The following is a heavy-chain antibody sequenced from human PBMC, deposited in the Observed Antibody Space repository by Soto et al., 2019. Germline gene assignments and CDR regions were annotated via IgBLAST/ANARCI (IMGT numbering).Heavy chain of an antibody. Sequence: EVQLLESGGGLVLPGGALRLSCAGSGFTPTTTPLSWVRQPPGKGLEWVTTISGTASRTYYVDSVKGRFFISRDNSKNTVTLQMNNLTLADTAVYYCSTSFRYFDICGQGTRVTVSS. CDR3: STSFRYFDI. D-gene: IGHD3-9*01. V-gene: IGHV3-23*01. CDR2: ISGTASRT. J-gene: IGHJ4*02. CDR1: GFTPTTTP.